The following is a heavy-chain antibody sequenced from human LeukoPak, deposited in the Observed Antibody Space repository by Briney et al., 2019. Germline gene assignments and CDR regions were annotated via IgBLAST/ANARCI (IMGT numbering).Heavy chain of an antibody. CDR2: IYYSGST. J-gene: IGHJ3*02. CDR1: GGSISSSSYY. V-gene: IGHV4-39*01. CDR3: ARPAGYCSSTSCLNDAFDI. Sequence: SETLSLTCTVSGGSISSSSYYWGWIRQPPGKGLEWIGSIYYSGSTYYNPSLKSRVTISVDTSKNQFSLKLSSVTAADTAVYYCARPAGYCSSTSCLNDAFDIWGQGTMVTVSS. D-gene: IGHD2-2*03.